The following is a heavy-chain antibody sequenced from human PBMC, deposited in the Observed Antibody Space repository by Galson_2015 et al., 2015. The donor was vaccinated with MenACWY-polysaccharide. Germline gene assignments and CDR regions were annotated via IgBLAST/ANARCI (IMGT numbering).Heavy chain of an antibody. CDR3: ARGGAARRGWYFDL. Sequence: SCKASGYIFTSHNIHWVRQAPGQGLEWMGWMNPNSANTGYGKKFQGRVTMTRNTSMSTAYMELSSLRFEDTAVYYCARGGAARRGWYFDLWGRGTLVTVSS. CDR1: GYIFTSHN. V-gene: IGHV1-8*01. J-gene: IGHJ2*01. D-gene: IGHD6-6*01. CDR2: MNPNSANT.